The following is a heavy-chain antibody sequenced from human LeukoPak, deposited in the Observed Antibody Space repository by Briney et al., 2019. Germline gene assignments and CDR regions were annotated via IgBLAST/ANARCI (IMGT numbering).Heavy chain of an antibody. V-gene: IGHV3-11*01. CDR2: ISSSGSTI. Sequence: GGSLRLSCAASGFTFSDYYMSWIRQAPGKGLEWVSYISSSGSTIYYADSVKGRFTISRDNAKNSLYPQMNSLRAEDTAVYYCARMYSSGWYGLSYYYYGMDVWGQGTTVTVSS. CDR1: GFTFSDYY. J-gene: IGHJ6*02. D-gene: IGHD6-19*01. CDR3: ARMYSSGWYGLSYYYYGMDV.